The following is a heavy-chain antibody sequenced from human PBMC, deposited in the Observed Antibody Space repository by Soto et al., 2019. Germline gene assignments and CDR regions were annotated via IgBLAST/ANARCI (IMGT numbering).Heavy chain of an antibody. CDR3: ARAYYDTKGYSLDP. CDR2: ISGSGGST. Sequence: GGSLRLSCAASGFTFSSYAMSWVRQVPGKGLEWVSAISGSGGSTHYADSVKGRFTISSDSSKDTLYLQMNSLRAEDTAVYYCARAYYDTKGYSLDPWGLGTLVTVSS. D-gene: IGHD3-16*01. V-gene: IGHV3-23*01. CDR1: GFTFSSYA. J-gene: IGHJ5*02.